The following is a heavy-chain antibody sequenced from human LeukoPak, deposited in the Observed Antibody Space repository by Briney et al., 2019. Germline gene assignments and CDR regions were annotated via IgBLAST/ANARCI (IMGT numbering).Heavy chain of an antibody. CDR2: ISYDGSNK. D-gene: IGHD6-13*01. CDR1: GFTFSNYG. Sequence: GGSLRLSCAASGFTFSNYGMHWVRQAPGKGLEWVALISYDGSNKYFADSVKGRFAISRDNSKNTLYLQMHSLRAEDTAVYYCAKDNVAAAGRYFDYWGQGTLVTVSS. CDR3: AKDNVAAAGRYFDY. J-gene: IGHJ4*02. V-gene: IGHV3-30*18.